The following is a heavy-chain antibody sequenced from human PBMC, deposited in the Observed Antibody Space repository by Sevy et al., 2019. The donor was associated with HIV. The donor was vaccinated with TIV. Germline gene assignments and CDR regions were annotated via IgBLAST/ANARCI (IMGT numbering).Heavy chain of an antibody. CDR1: GFTFSSYA. Sequence: GGSLRLSCAASGFTFSSYAMSWVRQAPGKGLEWVSAISGSGGSTYYADSVKGRFTISRENSKNTLYLQMNSLRAEDTAVYYCAKDPLITMVRGVISWGQGTLVTVSS. D-gene: IGHD3-10*01. J-gene: IGHJ5*02. CDR2: ISGSGGST. CDR3: AKDPLITMVRGVIS. V-gene: IGHV3-23*01.